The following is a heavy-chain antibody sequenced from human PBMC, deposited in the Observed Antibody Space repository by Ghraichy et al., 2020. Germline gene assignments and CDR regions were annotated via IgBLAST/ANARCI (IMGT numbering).Heavy chain of an antibody. Sequence: GESLKISCAASGFTVSSNYMSWVRQAPGKGLEWVSVIYSGGNTYYADSVKGRFTISRDNSKNTLYLQMNSLRAEDTAVYYCARWSSGWYNDYWGQGTLVTVSS. J-gene: IGHJ4*02. CDR1: GFTVSSNY. D-gene: IGHD6-19*01. V-gene: IGHV3-53*01. CDR2: IYSGGNT. CDR3: ARWSSGWYNDY.